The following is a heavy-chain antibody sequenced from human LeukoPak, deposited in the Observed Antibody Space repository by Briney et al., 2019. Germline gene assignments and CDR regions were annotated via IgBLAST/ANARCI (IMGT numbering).Heavy chain of an antibody. D-gene: IGHD3-16*01. J-gene: IGHJ6*02. Sequence: HPGVSLRLSCVGSGFTSIAYALTWARQAPGKGLEWVSGISGGGVTTYYADSVKGRFTISRDNSKNTLYLQMNSLRADDTAIYYCARNQQLGGHSYYYYGMDVWGQGTTVTVSS. V-gene: IGHV3-23*01. CDR3: ARNQQLGGHSYYYYGMDV. CDR2: ISGGGVTT. CDR1: GFTSIAYA.